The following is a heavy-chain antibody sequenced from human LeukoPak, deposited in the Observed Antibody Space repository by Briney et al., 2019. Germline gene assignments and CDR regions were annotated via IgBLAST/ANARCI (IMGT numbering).Heavy chain of an antibody. J-gene: IGHJ4*02. CDR1: GYTFTGYY. V-gene: IGHV1-2*02. D-gene: IGHD1-26*01. CDR3: ARGPHREWELPALGY. CDR2: INPNSGGT. Sequence: ASVKVSCKASGYTFTGYYMHWVRQAPGQGLEWMGWINPNSGGTNYAQKFQGRVTMTRDTSISTAYMELSRLRSDDTAVYYCARGPHREWELPALGYWGQGTLVTVSS.